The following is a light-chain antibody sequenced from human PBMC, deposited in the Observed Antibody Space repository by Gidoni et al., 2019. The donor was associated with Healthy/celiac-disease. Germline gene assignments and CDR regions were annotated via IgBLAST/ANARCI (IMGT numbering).Light chain of an antibody. J-gene: IGKJ1*01. CDR2: DAA. V-gene: IGKV3-11*01. CDR1: PSVSSY. CDR3: QQRSNWPPWT. Sequence: EIVLTHSPATLSLSPGERATLSCRASPSVSSYLAWYQQKPGQAPRLLIYDAANRATGIPARFSGSGCGTDFTLTISSLEPEDFAVYYCQQRSNWPPWTFGQGTKVEIK.